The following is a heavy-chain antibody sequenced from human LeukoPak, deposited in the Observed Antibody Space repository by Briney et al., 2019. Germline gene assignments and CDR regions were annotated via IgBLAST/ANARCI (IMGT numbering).Heavy chain of an antibody. Sequence: SETLSLTCTVSGGSISNYYWSWMRRPPGRGLEWIGCISYSGSTNYNPSLKSRVTISVDTSKNQFSLKLSFVTAADTAVYYCARGQYFFDYWGQGTLVTVSS. CDR2: ISYSGST. D-gene: IGHD3-10*01. CDR3: ARGQYFFDY. CDR1: GGSISNYY. V-gene: IGHV4-59*01. J-gene: IGHJ4*02.